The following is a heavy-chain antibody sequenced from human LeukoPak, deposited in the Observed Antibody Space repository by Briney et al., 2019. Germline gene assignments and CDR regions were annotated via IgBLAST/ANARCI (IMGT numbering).Heavy chain of an antibody. V-gene: IGHV3-23*01. J-gene: IGHJ3*02. CDR3: AREGIVVVPAASHPYDAFDI. CDR1: GFTFSSYA. CDR2: ISGSGGST. D-gene: IGHD2-2*01. Sequence: PGGSLRLSCAASGFTFSSYAMSWVRQAPGKGLEWVSAISGSGGSTYYADSVKGRFTISRDNSKNTLYLQMNSLRAEDTAVYYCAREGIVVVPAASHPYDAFDIWGQGTMVTVSS.